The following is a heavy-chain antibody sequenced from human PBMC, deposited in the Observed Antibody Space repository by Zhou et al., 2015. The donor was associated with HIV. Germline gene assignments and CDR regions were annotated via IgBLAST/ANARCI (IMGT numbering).Heavy chain of an antibody. D-gene: IGHD3-10*01. CDR1: GGTFSSYA. CDR3: ARGALRGEDYYYGMDV. J-gene: IGHJ6*02. CDR2: IIPIFGTA. Sequence: QVQLVQSGAEVKKPGSSVKVSCKASGGTFSSYAISWVRQAPGQGLEWMGGIIPIFGTANYAQKFQGRVTITADESTSTAYMELSSLRSEDTAVYYCARGALRGEDYYYGMDVWGQGTTVTVSS. V-gene: IGHV1-69*01.